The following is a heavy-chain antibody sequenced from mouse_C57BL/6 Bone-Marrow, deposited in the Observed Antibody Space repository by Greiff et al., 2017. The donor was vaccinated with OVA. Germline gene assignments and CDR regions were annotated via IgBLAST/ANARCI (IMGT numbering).Heavy chain of an antibody. V-gene: IGHV5-6*01. D-gene: IGHD2-5*01. CDR1: GFTFSSYG. CDR2: ISSGGSYT. Sequence: EVKVVESGGDLVKPGGSLKLSCAASGFTFSSYGMSWVRQTPDKRLEWVATISSGGSYTYYPDSVKGRFTISRDNAKNTLYLQMSSLKSEDTAMYYCARDLYSNEHGGWFAYWGQGTLVTVSA. CDR3: ARDLYSNEHGGWFAY. J-gene: IGHJ3*01.